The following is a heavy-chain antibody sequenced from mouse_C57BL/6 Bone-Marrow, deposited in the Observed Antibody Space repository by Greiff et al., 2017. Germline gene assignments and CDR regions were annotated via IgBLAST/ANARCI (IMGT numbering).Heavy chain of an antibody. CDR3: ARLTQFAY. Sequence: EVQRVESGGGLVQPGGSLKLSCAASGFTFSDYYMYWVRQTPEKRLEWVAYISNGGGSTYYPDTVKGRFTISRDNAKNTLYLQMSRLQSEDTAMYYCARLTQFAYWGQGTLVTVSA. CDR2: ISNGGGST. V-gene: IGHV5-12*01. J-gene: IGHJ3*01. CDR1: GFTFSDYY.